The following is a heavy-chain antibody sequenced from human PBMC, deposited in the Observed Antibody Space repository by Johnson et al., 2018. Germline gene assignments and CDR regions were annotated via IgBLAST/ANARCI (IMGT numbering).Heavy chain of an antibody. Sequence: QVQLVESGGGVVQPGRSLRLSCAASGFTFSNYGMHWVRQAPGKGLEWVALISYDGRNKYSADSVKGRFTISRDNSKNTLYLQMNSLGPEDKAGYYCVRSTVLIRAEYFQNWGQGTLVTVSS. CDR1: GFTFSNYG. J-gene: IGHJ1*01. V-gene: IGHV3-30*03. CDR2: ISYDGRNK. D-gene: IGHD4-23*01. CDR3: VRSTVLIRAEYFQN.